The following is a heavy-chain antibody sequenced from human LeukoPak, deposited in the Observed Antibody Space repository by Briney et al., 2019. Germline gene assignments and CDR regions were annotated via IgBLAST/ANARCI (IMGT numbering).Heavy chain of an antibody. CDR2: INNSGST. D-gene: IGHD2-2*01. J-gene: IGHJ4*02. V-gene: IGHV4-34*01. Sequence: SETLSPTCAVYGGSFSGYYWSWIRQPPGKGLEWIGEINNSGSTNHNPSLTSRVTISADTTKKQFSLKLSSVTAADTAVYYCARGAGYCTSTTCPSLDYWGQGTLVTVSS. CDR3: ARGAGYCTSTTCPSLDY. CDR1: GGSFSGYY.